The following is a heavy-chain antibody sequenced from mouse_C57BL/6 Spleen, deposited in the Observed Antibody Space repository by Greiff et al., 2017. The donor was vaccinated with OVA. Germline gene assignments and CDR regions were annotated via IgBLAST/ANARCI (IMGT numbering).Heavy chain of an antibody. J-gene: IGHJ4*01. CDR3: TTNYERGPYAMDY. D-gene: IGHD1-1*01. Sequence: EVNVVESGAELVRPGASVKLSCTASGFNIKDYYMHWVKQRPEQGLEWIGRIDPEDGDTEYAPKFQGKATMTADTSSNTAYLQLSSLTSEDTAVYYCTTNYERGPYAMDYWGQGTSVTVSS. CDR1: GFNIKDYY. V-gene: IGHV14-1*01. CDR2: IDPEDGDT.